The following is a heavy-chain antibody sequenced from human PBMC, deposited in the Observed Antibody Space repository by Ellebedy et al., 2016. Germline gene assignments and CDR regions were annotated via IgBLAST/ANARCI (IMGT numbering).Heavy chain of an antibody. D-gene: IGHD2-2*01. J-gene: IGHJ6*04. CDR1: GFTFSSYD. Sequence: GESLKISXAVSGFTFSSYDMPWVRQPTGKGLEWVSGIGTAGDTYYSASVKGRFGISRDNLKNTLFLQMNGLRAEDTAVYYCARENGGSVAVVPAAVKMDVWGRGTTVTVSS. V-gene: IGHV3-13*01. CDR2: IGTAGDT. CDR3: ARENGGSVAVVPAAVKMDV.